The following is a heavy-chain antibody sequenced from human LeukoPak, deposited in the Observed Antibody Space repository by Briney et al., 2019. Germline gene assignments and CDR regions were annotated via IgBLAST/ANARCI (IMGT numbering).Heavy chain of an antibody. J-gene: IGHJ5*02. D-gene: IGHD6-13*01. CDR1: GGSISSSSYY. CDR3: AREVAADPAHWFDP. Sequence: SETLSLTCTVSGGSISSSSYYWGWIRQPPGKGLEWIGYIYYSGSTYYNPSLKSRVTISVDTSKNQFSLKLSSVTAADTAVYYCAREVAADPAHWFDPWGQGTLVTVSS. CDR2: IYYSGST. V-gene: IGHV4-31*03.